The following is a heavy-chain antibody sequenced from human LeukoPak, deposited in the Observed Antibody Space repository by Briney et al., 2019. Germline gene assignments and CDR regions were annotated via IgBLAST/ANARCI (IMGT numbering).Heavy chain of an antibody. CDR1: GYNLIEAA. CDR3: AMTDRYAGRPFDY. D-gene: IGHD5-12*01. Sequence: ASVKVSCKLAGYNLIEAAINWVRQAPGKGREWIGGFDPEDGEYGETPVAQNFQGRVTMTEDTSTDTAYMDLSSLTPEDTAVYYCAMTDRYAGRPFDYWGQGSLVTVSS. J-gene: IGHJ4*02. V-gene: IGHV1-24*01. CDR2: FDPEDGEYGET.